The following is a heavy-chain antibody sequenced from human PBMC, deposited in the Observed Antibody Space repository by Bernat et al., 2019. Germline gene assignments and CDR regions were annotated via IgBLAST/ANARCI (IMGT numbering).Heavy chain of an antibody. CDR2: IWYDGSNK. Sequence: QVQLVESGGGVVQPGRSLRLSCAASGFTFSSYGMHWVRQAPGKGLEWVAVIWYDGSNKYYADSVKGRFTISRDNSKNTLYLQMNSLRAEDTAVYYCAREGQQLAYYFDYWGQGTLVTVS. D-gene: IGHD6-13*01. CDR1: GFTFSSYG. J-gene: IGHJ4*02. CDR3: AREGQQLAYYFDY. V-gene: IGHV3-33*01.